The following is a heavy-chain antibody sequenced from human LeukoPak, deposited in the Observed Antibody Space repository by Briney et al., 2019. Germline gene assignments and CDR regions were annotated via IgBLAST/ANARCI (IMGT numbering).Heavy chain of an antibody. V-gene: IGHV4-30-4*01. D-gene: IGHD4-23*01. Sequence: PSETLSLTCTVSGGSISSGDYYWSWIRQPPGKGLEWIGYIYYSGSTYYNPSLKSRVTISVNTSKNQFSLKLSSVTAADTAVYYCARDLLNEGNHLDYWGQGTLVTVSS. CDR2: IYYSGST. CDR3: ARDLLNEGNHLDY. CDR1: GGSISSGDYY. J-gene: IGHJ4*02.